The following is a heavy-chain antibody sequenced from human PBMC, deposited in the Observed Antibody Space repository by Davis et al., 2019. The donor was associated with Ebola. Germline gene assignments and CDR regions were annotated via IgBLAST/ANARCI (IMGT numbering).Heavy chain of an antibody. J-gene: IGHJ4*02. CDR1: GFTFSSYE. CDR2: ISSSGSTT. V-gene: IGHV3-48*03. Sequence: PGGSLRLSCAASGFTFSSYETNWVRQAPGKGLEWVSYISSSGSTTYYADSVKGRFTISRDNAKNSLYLQMNSLRDEDTAVYYCARSTRAGYSSGWNDYWGQGTLVTVSS. CDR3: ARSTRAGYSSGWNDY. D-gene: IGHD6-19*01.